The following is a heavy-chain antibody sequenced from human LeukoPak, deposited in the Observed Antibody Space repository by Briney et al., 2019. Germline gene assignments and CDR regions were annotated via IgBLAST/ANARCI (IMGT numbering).Heavy chain of an antibody. Sequence: EASVKVSCKASGGTFSSYAMHWVRQAPGQRLEWMGWINAGNGNTKYSQKFQGRVTITRDTSVSTAYMELSSLRSEDTAVYYCARRYCSSTSCSLYYYYGMDVWGQGTTVTVSS. CDR2: INAGNGNT. D-gene: IGHD2-2*01. J-gene: IGHJ6*02. V-gene: IGHV1-3*01. CDR1: GGTFSSYA. CDR3: ARRYCSSTSCSLYYYYGMDV.